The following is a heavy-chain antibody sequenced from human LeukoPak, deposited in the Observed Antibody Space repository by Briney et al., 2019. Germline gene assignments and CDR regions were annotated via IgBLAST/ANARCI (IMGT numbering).Heavy chain of an antibody. D-gene: IGHD3-9*01. CDR3: ARDFLTGAGTFDY. Sequence: ASVTVSCTASAYIFTTDYIHWVRQAPGQGLEWMGTIKPSGDSTTYAQNFQGRVTMTRDTSTSTVYMELSSLTSEDTAVYYCARDFLTGAGTFDYWGQGTLVTVSS. CDR2: IKPSGDST. J-gene: IGHJ4*02. V-gene: IGHV1-46*01. CDR1: AYIFTTDY.